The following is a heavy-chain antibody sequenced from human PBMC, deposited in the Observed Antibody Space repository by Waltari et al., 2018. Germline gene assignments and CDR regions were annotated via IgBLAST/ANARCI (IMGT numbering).Heavy chain of an antibody. Sequence: QVQLQESGPGLVKPSQTLSLTCTVSGGSISSGGYSWSWIRQPPGTGLEWIGYIYYSGSTYYNPSLKSRVTISVDTSKNQFSLKLSSVTAADTAVYYCARDSTYYDFWSGSDYYYYMDVWGKGTTVTVSS. CDR1: GGSISSGGYS. J-gene: IGHJ6*03. CDR3: ARDSTYYDFWSGSDYYYYMDV. CDR2: IYYSGST. D-gene: IGHD3-3*01. V-gene: IGHV4-31*03.